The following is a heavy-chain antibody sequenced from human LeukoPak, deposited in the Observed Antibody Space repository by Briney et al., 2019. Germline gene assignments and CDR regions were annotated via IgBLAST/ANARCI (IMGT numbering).Heavy chain of an antibody. J-gene: IGHJ4*02. CDR2: ISSSGSTI. D-gene: IGHD6-13*01. Sequence: PGGSLRLSCAASGFTFSSYEMNWVRQVPGKGLEWISYISSSGSTIYFADSVKGRVTISRDNSKNTVYLQMNSLKAEDTAVYYCARDAAAQQLVHYFDYWGQGTLVTVSS. CDR1: GFTFSSYE. CDR3: ARDAAAQQLVHYFDY. V-gene: IGHV3-48*03.